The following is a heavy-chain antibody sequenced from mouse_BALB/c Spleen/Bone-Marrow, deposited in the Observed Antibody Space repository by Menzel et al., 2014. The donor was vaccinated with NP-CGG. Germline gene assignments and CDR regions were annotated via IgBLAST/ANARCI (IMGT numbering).Heavy chain of an antibody. V-gene: IGHV14-3*02. J-gene: IGHJ3*01. Sequence: EVKLMESGAELVKPGASVKLSCTAPGFNIKDTYMHWVKQGPEQGLEWIGRIDTANGDTKYDPKFQGKATITADTSSNTAYPQLSSLTSEDTAIYYCASYYYGSAWFAYWGQGTLVTVSA. CDR3: ASYYYGSAWFAY. CDR1: GFNIKDTY. CDR2: IDTANGDT. D-gene: IGHD1-1*01.